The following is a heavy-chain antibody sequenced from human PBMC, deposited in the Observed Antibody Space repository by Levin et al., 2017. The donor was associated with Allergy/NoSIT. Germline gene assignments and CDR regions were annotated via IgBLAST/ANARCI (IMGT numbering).Heavy chain of an antibody. V-gene: IGHV3-11*05. CDR3: ARGPVATTSHFDY. CDR1: GFTFSDYY. CDR2: ISSSSSYT. Sequence: PGGSLRLSCAASGFTFSDYYMSWIRQAPGKGLEWVSYISSSSSYTNYADSVKGRFTISRDNAKNSLYLQMNSLRAEDTAVYYCARGPVATTSHFDYWGQGTLVTVSS. D-gene: IGHD5-12*01. J-gene: IGHJ4*02.